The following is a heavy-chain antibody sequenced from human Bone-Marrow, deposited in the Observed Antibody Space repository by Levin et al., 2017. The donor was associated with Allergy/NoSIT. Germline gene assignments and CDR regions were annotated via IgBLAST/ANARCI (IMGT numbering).Heavy chain of an antibody. V-gene: IGHV4-4*07. D-gene: IGHD2-2*01. CDR3: AREMGYCSSTSCVRWFDP. J-gene: IGHJ5*02. CDR1: GGSISSYY. CDR2: IYTSGST. Sequence: SETLSLTCTVSGGSISSYYWSWIRQPAGKGLEWIGRIYTSGSTNYNPSLKSRVTMSVDTSKNQFSLKLSSVTAADTAVYYCAREMGYCSSTSCVRWFDPWGQGTLVTVSS.